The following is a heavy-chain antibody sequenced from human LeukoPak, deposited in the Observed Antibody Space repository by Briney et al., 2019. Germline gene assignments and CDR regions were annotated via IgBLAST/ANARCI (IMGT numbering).Heavy chain of an antibody. CDR2: IIHSGST. J-gene: IGHJ4*02. D-gene: IGHD5-18*01. Sequence: TTSETLSLTCAVHCGSFRCYYWSWIRQPPGKALEWIGEIIHSGSTNYNPSLKSRVTISVDTSKNQFSLKLSSVTAADTAVYYCARGRSSYGNSVDYWGQGTLVTVSS. CDR3: ARGRSSYGNSVDY. CDR1: CGSFRCYY. V-gene: IGHV4-34*01.